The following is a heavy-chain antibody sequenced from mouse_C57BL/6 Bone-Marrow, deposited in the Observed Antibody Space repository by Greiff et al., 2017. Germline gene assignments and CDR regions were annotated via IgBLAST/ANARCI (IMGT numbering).Heavy chain of an antibody. Sequence: VQLQQPGTELVKPGASVKLSCKASGYTFTSYWMHWVKQRPGQGLEWIGNINPSTGGTNYNEKFKSKATLPVDKSSSPAYMQLSILTSEDSAVYYCARWRLRYFDYWGQGTTLTVSS. D-gene: IGHD2-4*01. CDR1: GYTFTSYW. CDR3: ARWRLRYFDY. J-gene: IGHJ2*01. V-gene: IGHV1-53*01. CDR2: INPSTGGT.